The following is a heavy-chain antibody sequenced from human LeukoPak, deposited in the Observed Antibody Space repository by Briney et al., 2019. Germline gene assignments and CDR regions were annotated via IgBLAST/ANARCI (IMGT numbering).Heavy chain of an antibody. CDR3: TREFEPDYFDY. J-gene: IGHJ4*02. D-gene: IGHD1-14*01. Sequence: PRGSLRLSCTVSGFTLTGYTMHWVRQAPGEGLEWVSSISSSGLYIYFAHSLKGRFTISRDNATNSLYLQVNSLRAAHTGVYYCTREFEPDYFDYWGQGTLVTVSS. CDR2: ISSSGLYI. CDR1: GFTLTGYT. V-gene: IGHV3-21*01.